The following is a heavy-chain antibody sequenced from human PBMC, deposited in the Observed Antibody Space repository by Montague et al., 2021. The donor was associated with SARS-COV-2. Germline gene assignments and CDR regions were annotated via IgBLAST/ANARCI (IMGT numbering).Heavy chain of an antibody. Sequence: SLRLSCAASGFTFGNFAMTWVRQTPGKGLGWVSSISDSGDSTWSPDSVKGRFTISRDNSKNILYLQMSSLRVDDTAIYYCVKDKIGVFWGQGTLVTVSS. CDR2: ISDSGDST. CDR1: GFTFGNFA. J-gene: IGHJ4*02. CDR3: VKDKIGVF. D-gene: IGHD3-16*01. V-gene: IGHV3-23*01.